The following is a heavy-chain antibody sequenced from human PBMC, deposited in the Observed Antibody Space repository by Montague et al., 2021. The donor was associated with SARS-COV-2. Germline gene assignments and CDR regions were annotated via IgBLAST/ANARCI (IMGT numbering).Heavy chain of an antibody. Sequence: SETLSLTCAVSGGSFSNYYWSWIRQPPGKGLEWIGEINHSGSTNYNPSLNIRVTISVDTSKNQYSLTLSTVTAADTAVYYCAKGGTETTLLSPKRTRRYNWFDPWGQGTLVTVSS. CDR2: INHSGST. V-gene: IGHV4-34*01. CDR1: GGSFSNYY. D-gene: IGHD4-17*01. J-gene: IGHJ5*02. CDR3: AKGGTETTLLSPKRTRRYNWFDP.